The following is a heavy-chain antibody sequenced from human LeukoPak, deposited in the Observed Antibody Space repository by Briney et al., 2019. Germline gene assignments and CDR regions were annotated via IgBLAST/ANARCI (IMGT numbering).Heavy chain of an antibody. D-gene: IGHD1-26*01. Sequence: GASVKVSCKASGYTFTGYYMHWVRQAPGQGLEWMGWINPNSGGTNYAQKFQGWVTMTRDTSISTAYMELSRLRSDDTAVYYCARGGSIVGATPPNWFDPWGQGTLVTVSS. V-gene: IGHV1-2*04. CDR3: ARGGSIVGATPPNWFDP. CDR1: GYTFTGYY. CDR2: INPNSGGT. J-gene: IGHJ5*02.